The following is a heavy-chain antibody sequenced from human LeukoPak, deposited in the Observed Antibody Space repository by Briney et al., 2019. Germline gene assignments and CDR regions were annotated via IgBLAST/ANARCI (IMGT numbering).Heavy chain of an antibody. CDR2: ISYDGSNK. CDR1: GFTFSSYG. Sequence: GSLRLSCAASGFTFSSYGMHWVRQAPGKGLEWVAVISYDGSNKYYADSVKGRFTISRDNSKNTLYLQMNSLRAEDTAVYYCAKDQGGRPPDYYYYGMDVWGQGTTVTVSS. V-gene: IGHV3-30*18. CDR3: AKDQGGRPPDYYYYGMDV. J-gene: IGHJ6*02. D-gene: IGHD1-26*01.